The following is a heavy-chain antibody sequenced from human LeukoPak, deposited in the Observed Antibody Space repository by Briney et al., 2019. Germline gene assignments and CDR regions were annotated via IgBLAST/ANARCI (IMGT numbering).Heavy chain of an antibody. CDR1: GGSFSGYY. J-gene: IGHJ3*02. CDR3: ARDRFWSDLDAFDI. D-gene: IGHD3-3*01. V-gene: IGHV4-34*01. Sequence: KPSETLSLTCAVYGGSFSGYYWSWIRQPPGKGLEWIGEINHSGSTNYNPSLKSRVTISVDTSKNQFSLKLSSVTAADTAVYYCARDRFWSDLDAFDIWGQGTMVTVSS. CDR2: INHSGST.